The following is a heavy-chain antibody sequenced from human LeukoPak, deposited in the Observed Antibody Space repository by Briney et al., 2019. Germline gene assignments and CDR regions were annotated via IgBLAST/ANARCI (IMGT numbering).Heavy chain of an antibody. CDR1: GFTLDDYA. V-gene: IGHV3-74*01. CDR2: INSDGSSR. Sequence: GGSLRLSCVASGFTLDDYAMHWVRQAPGKGLVWVSRINSDGSSRNYADSVEGRFTISRDNSKNTLYLQMNSLRAEDTAVYHCAKDRQWLVGYDYWGQGTLVTVSS. J-gene: IGHJ4*02. CDR3: AKDRQWLVGYDY. D-gene: IGHD6-19*01.